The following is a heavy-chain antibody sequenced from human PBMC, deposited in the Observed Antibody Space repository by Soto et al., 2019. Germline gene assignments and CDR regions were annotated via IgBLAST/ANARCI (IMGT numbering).Heavy chain of an antibody. CDR2: TWSGGRGE. Sequence: QVQLVESGGGVVQPGTSLRLACAASGFAFSYHGIHWVRQAPGQGLEWVGVTWSGGRGEFYADSVRGRFTISRDNSKSTVSLQMNSLRVEHTAVSYCPKDDDTSVHYSLLDYRGQGSLVTVSS. CDR1: GFAFSYHG. D-gene: IGHD3-22*01. J-gene: IGHJ4*02. V-gene: IGHV3-33*06. CDR3: PKDDDTSVHYSLLDY.